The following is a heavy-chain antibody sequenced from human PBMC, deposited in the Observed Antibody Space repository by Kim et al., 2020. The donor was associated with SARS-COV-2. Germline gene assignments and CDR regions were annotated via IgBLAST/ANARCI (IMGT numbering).Heavy chain of an antibody. CDR3: ARSGSGSYRFDP. CDR1: GGSISGYF. D-gene: IGHD3-10*01. J-gene: IGHJ5*02. V-gene: IGHV4-59*01. CDR2: ISDSGSS. Sequence: SETLSLTCTVSGGSISGYFWSWIRQSPGKGLEWIGYISDSGSSNSNPSLKSRVTISVDTSKNQFSLKMSSVTAADTAVYYCARSGSGSYRFDPWGQGTLVTVSS.